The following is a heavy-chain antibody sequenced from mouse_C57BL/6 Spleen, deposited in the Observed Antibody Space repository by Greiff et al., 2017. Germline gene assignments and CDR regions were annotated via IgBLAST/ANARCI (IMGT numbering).Heavy chain of an antibody. Sequence: QVQLQQSGAELVRPGASVTLSCKASGYTFTDYEMHWVKQTPVHGLEWIGAIDPETGGTAYNQKIKGKAILTADKSSSTAYMELRSLTSEDSAVYYCTRYCGYDWFAYWGQGTLVTVSA. CDR3: TRYCGYDWFAY. J-gene: IGHJ3*01. V-gene: IGHV1-15*01. CDR1: GYTFTDYE. D-gene: IGHD2-2*01. CDR2: IDPETGGT.